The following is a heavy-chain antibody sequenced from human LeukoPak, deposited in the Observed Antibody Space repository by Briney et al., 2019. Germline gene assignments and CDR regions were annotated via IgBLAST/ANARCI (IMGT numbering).Heavy chain of an antibody. Sequence: GGSLRLSCAASGFTFSSYAMSWVRQAPGKGLEWVSSISSSSSYIYYADSVKGRFTISRDNAKNSLYLQMNSLRAEDTAVYYCARDTINWAFFDYWGQGTLVTVSS. J-gene: IGHJ4*02. CDR2: ISSSSSYI. CDR1: GFTFSSYA. V-gene: IGHV3-21*01. D-gene: IGHD7-27*01. CDR3: ARDTINWAFFDY.